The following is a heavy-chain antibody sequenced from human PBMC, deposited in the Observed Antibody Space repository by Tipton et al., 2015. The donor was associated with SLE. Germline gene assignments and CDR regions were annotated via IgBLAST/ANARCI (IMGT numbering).Heavy chain of an antibody. D-gene: IGHD4-23*01. V-gene: IGHV3-20*04. CDR2: INWNAGIT. CDR1: GFTFDDHG. J-gene: IGHJ3*02. CDR3: ARGSLVLPTVAGDVDAFYI. Sequence: SLRLSCEASGFTFDDHGMSWVRQAPGKGLEWVSGINWNAGITSYADSVKGRFTVSRDNAKNSLYLQMNSLRADDTALYYCARGSLVLPTVAGDVDAFYIWGQGTAVIVSS.